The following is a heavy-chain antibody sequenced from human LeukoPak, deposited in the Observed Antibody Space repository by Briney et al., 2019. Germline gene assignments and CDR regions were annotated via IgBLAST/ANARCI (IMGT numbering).Heavy chain of an antibody. CDR3: ARGPIAAAGDY. CDR1: GYTFTSYD. J-gene: IGHJ4*02. D-gene: IGHD6-13*01. CDR2: INANNGNT. Sequence: ASVKVSCKASGYTFTSYDINWVRQATGQGLEWMGWINANNGNTNYAQSLQGRVTMTRDTSTSTAYMEVRSQRSDDTAVYYCARGPIAAAGDYWGQGTLVTVSS. V-gene: IGHV1-18*01.